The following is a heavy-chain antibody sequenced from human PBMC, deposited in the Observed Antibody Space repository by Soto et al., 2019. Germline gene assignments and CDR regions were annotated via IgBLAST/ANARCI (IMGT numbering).Heavy chain of an antibody. D-gene: IGHD2-21*02. CDR1: GYSFTSYW. CDR2: IYPGDSDT. J-gene: IGHJ4*02. CDR3: ARRVVTRSYYFDY. Sequence: GESLNISCKCSGYSFTSYWIGLGRQMPGKGLEWMGIIYPGDSDTRYSPSFQGQVTISADKSISTAYLQWSSLKASDTAVYYCARRVVTRSYYFDYWGQGTLVTVSS. V-gene: IGHV5-51*01.